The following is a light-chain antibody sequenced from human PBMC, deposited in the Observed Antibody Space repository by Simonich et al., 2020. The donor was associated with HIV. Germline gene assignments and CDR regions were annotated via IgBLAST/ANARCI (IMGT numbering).Light chain of an antibody. V-gene: IGKV1-5*03. J-gene: IGKJ2*01. CDR1: QCISSW. CDR2: KGS. Sequence: DIQMTQSPSTLSASVGDRVTITCQASQCISSWLAWYQQKPGKAPKLLIYKGSSLERGGPSRFSGSGSGTEFTLTISSLQPDDFATYYCQQYNSYPYTFGQGTKLEIK. CDR3: QQYNSYPYT.